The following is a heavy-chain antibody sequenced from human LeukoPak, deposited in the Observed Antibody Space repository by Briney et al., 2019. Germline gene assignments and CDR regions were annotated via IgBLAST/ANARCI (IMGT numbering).Heavy chain of an antibody. CDR2: IYCSGST. D-gene: IGHD1-26*01. CDR3: ARDSFQSGSYYPGNYYYYGMDV. J-gene: IGHJ6*02. V-gene: IGHV4-61*08. CDR1: GDSITSSAFY. Sequence: PSETLSLTCTVSGDSITSSAFYWSWIRQPPGKGLEWIGYIYCSGSTNYNPSLKSRVTISVDTSKNQFSLKLSSVTAADTAVYYCARDSFQSGSYYPGNYYYYGMDVWGQGTTVTVSS.